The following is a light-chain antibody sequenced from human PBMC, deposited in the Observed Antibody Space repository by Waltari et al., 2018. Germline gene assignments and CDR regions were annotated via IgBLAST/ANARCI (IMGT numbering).Light chain of an antibody. Sequence: DIQMTQSPSTLSASVGDRVTITCRASQSISSWLAWYQQKPGKVPKLLIYKASSLESGVPSSFICSGSGTEFTLTISILQPDDFATYYCQQYNSYRTFRQGTKVEIK. CDR2: KAS. CDR1: QSISSW. J-gene: IGKJ1*01. V-gene: IGKV1-5*03. CDR3: QQYNSYRT.